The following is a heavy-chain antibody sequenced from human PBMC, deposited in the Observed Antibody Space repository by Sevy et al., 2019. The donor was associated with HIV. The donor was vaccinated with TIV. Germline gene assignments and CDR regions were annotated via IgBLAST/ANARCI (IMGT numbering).Heavy chain of an antibody. J-gene: IGHJ4*02. V-gene: IGHV4-39*01. CDR3: ARHGGIVDRAFDF. CDR1: GVSISSSSYD. Sequence: SETLSLTCSVSGVSISSSSYDWGWSRQPPGKGLEWIGSIYYSGSTYYNPSLMSRVTVSVDTSKNQFSLNLRSVTAADTAVYYFARHGGIVDRAFDFWGRGTLVTVSS. CDR2: IYYSGST. D-gene: IGHD2-21*01.